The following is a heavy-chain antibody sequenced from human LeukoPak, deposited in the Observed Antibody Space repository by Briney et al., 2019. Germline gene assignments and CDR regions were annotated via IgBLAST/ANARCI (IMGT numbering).Heavy chain of an antibody. CDR2: IYYSGST. V-gene: IGHV4-59*01. Sequence: PSETLSLTCTVSGVSISSYYWSWIRQPPGKGLEWIGYIYYSGSTNYNPSLKSRVTISVDTSKNQFSLKLSSVTAADTAVYYCARNLDYDFWSGPPGHWGQGTLVTVSS. CDR3: ARNLDYDFWSGPPGH. D-gene: IGHD3-3*01. J-gene: IGHJ1*01. CDR1: GVSISSYY.